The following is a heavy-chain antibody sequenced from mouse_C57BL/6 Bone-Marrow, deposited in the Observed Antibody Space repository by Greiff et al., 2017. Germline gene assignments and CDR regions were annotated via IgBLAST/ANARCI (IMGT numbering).Heavy chain of an antibody. CDR2: IDTRSGNT. V-gene: IGHV1-81*01. J-gene: IGHJ3*01. Sequence: QVQLKESGAELARPGASVKMSCKASGYTFTSYGISWVKQRTGQGLEWIGEIDTRSGNTYYNEKFKGKATLTADTSSSTAYMELRSLTSEDSAVYFCARWGRGLGFAYCGQGTLVTVSA. CDR1: GYTFTSYG. CDR3: ARWGRGLGFAY. D-gene: IGHD6-1*01.